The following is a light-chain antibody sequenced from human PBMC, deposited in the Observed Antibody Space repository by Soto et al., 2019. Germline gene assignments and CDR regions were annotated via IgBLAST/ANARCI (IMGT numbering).Light chain of an antibody. CDR3: QQYGSSSVT. J-gene: IGKJ2*01. CDR2: GAS. Sequence: EIVLTQSPGTLSLSPGERATLSCRASQSVSSTYLAWYQQKPGQAPRLLIYGASTRASGIPDRFSGSGSGTEFTLTISSLEPEDFAVYYCQQYGSSSVTFGQGTKLDIK. CDR1: QSVSSTY. V-gene: IGKV3-20*01.